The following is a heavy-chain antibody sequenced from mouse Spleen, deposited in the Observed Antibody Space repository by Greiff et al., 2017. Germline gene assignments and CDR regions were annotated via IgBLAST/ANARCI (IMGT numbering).Heavy chain of an antibody. J-gene: IGHJ1*03. Sequence: EVKLMESGPELVKPGASVKIPCKASGYTFTDYNMDWVKQSHGKSLEWIGDINPNNGGTIYNQKFKGKATLTVDKSSSTAYMELRSLTSEDTAVYYCARHRNYSNYGDWYFDVWGTGTTVTVSS. D-gene: IGHD2-5*01. V-gene: IGHV1-18*01. CDR2: INPNNGGT. CDR1: GYTFTDYN. CDR3: ARHRNYSNYGDWYFDV.